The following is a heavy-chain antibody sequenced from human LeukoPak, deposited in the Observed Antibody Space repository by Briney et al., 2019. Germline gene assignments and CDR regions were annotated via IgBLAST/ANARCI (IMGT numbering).Heavy chain of an antibody. J-gene: IGHJ3*02. CDR2: IRYDGSNK. CDR1: GSTFSSYG. D-gene: IGHD6-19*01. V-gene: IGHV3-30*02. Sequence: GGSLRLSCAASGSTFSSYGMHWVRQAPGKGLEWVAFIRYDGSNKYYADSVKGRFTISRDNSKNTLYLQMNSLRAEDTAVYYCAKESSGWYFAFDIWGQGTMVTVSS. CDR3: AKESSGWYFAFDI.